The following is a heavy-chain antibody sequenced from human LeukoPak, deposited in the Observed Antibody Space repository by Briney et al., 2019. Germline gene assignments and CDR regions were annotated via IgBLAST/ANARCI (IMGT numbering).Heavy chain of an antibody. CDR2: IWYDGSNK. V-gene: IGHV3-33*08. D-gene: IGHD1-26*01. J-gene: IGHJ4*02. CDR3: ARDSAVGATHGQWELLEEKSAFDY. Sequence: GGSLRLSCAASGFTFSSYSMNWVRQAPGKGLEWVAVIWYDGSNKYYADSVKGRFTISRDNSKNTLYLQMNSLRAEDTAVYYCARDSAVGATHGQWELLEEKSAFDYWGQGTLVTVSS. CDR1: GFTFSSYS.